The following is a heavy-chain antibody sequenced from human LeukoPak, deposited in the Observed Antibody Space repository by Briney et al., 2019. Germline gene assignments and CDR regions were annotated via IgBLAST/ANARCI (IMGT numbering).Heavy chain of an antibody. J-gene: IGHJ6*02. D-gene: IGHD3-3*01. CDR3: ARDGYDFWSGYQSRPSGVPVYYGMDV. CDR1: GYTFTAYY. Sequence: ASVKVSCKASGYTFTAYYIHWVRQAPGQGLEWMGWINPNSGGTNYAQKLQGRVTMTTDTSTSTAYMELRSLRSDDTAVYYCARDGYDFWSGYQSRPSGVPVYYGMDVWGQGTTVTVSS. V-gene: IGHV1-2*02. CDR2: INPNSGGT.